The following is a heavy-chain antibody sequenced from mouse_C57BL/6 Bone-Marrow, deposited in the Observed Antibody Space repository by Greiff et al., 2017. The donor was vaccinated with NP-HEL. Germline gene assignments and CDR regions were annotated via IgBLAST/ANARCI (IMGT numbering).Heavy chain of an antibody. V-gene: IGHV1-69*01. J-gene: IGHJ1*03. Sequence: VQLQQPGAELVMPGASVKLSCKASGYTFTSYWMHWVKQRPGQGLEWIGEIDPSDSYTNYNQKFKGKSTLTVDKSSSTAYMQLSSLTSEDSAVYYCARAKFSYGSSYRYFDVWGTGTTVTVSS. CDR1: GYTFTSYW. D-gene: IGHD1-1*01. CDR3: ARAKFSYGSSYRYFDV. CDR2: IDPSDSYT.